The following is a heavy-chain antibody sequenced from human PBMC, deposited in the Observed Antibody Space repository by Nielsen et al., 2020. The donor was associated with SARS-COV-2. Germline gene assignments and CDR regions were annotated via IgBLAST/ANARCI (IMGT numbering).Heavy chain of an antibody. J-gene: IGHJ4*02. CDR2: ISWNSGSI. V-gene: IGHV3-9*01. CDR3: AKDMGY. CDR1: GFTFDDYA. Sequence: SLKISCAASGFTFDDYAMHWVRQAPGKGLERVSGISWNSGSIGYADSVKGRFTISRDNAKNSLYLQMNSLRAEDTALYYCAKDMGYWGQGTLVTVSS.